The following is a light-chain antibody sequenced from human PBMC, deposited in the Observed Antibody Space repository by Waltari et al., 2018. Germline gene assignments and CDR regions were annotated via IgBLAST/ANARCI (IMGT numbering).Light chain of an antibody. CDR2: DVS. J-gene: IGLJ2*01. CDR1: SSDVGGYDY. V-gene: IGLV2-11*01. CDR3: CSDGGRYTFEV. Sequence: QSALTPARSVSAPPGQSVTISCTGPSSDVGGYDYVSWYQQHPGKAPKLMTYDVSNRPTGVPDRFTGYRSGKTASQTISGVEAEDEAELYCCSDGGRYTFEVFGGATKL.